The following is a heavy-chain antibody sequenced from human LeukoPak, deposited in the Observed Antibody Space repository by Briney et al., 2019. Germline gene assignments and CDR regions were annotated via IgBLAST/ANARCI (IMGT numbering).Heavy chain of an antibody. J-gene: IGHJ4*02. D-gene: IGHD2-15*01. CDR2: INSDGSST. Sequence: GGSLRLSCAASGFTFSSYWMHWVRHAPGKGLVWVSRINSDGSSTSYADSVKGRFTISRDNAKNTLYLQMNSLRAEDTAVYYCARVPTLGGPFTWGQGTLVTVSS. CDR1: GFTFSSYW. V-gene: IGHV3-74*01. CDR3: ARVPTLGGPFT.